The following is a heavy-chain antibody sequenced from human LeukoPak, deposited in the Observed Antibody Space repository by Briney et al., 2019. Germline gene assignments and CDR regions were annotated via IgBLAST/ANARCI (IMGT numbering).Heavy chain of an antibody. J-gene: IGHJ4*02. CDR2: INPNSGGT. CDR1: GYTFTSYD. CDR3: ARDGGSYRLDY. V-gene: IGHV1-2*02. D-gene: IGHD1-26*01. Sequence: ASVKVTCKASGYTFTSYDINWVRQATGQGLEWMGWINPNSGGTNYAQKFQGRVTMTRDTSISTAYMELSRLRSDDTAVYYCARDGGSYRLDYWGQGTLVTVSS.